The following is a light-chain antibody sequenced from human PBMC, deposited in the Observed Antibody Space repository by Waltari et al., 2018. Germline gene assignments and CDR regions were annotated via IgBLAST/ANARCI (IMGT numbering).Light chain of an antibody. CDR2: GAS. Sequence: EIVLTQSPGTLSLSPGERATLSCRASQSVSTGSLTWYQQKPGQAPRLLIYGASNRATGIPDRFSGSWSGTDFTLTISRLEPEDFAVYYCQQYGTSPPMYTFGQGTKLEIK. J-gene: IGKJ2*01. CDR3: QQYGTSPPMYT. CDR1: QSVSTGS. V-gene: IGKV3-20*01.